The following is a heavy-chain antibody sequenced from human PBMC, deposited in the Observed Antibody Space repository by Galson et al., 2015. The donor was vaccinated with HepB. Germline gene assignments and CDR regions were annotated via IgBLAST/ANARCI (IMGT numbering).Heavy chain of an antibody. D-gene: IGHD3-10*01. Sequence: SLRLSCAASGFTFSRFPMNWARQAPGKGLEWVSYISSDGSRTHYADSVKGRFTISRDNAEDSLYLQMNSLRAEDTAVYYCAYGMDVWGQGTTVTVSS. J-gene: IGHJ6*02. V-gene: IGHV3-48*04. CDR3: AYGMDV. CDR2: ISSDGSRT. CDR1: GFTFSRFP.